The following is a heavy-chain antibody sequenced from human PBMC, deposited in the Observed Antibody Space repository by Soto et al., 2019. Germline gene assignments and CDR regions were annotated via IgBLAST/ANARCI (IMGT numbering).Heavy chain of an antibody. CDR2: ISHTRKT. Sequence: NPSETVSLTCTVSGCSISSSSYYWGWIRQPPGKGLDWIGSISHTRKTYYNPSLKSRAAVSADTSKNQFSLELTSVTAADTAVYYCARPHGDPLGYWGQGALVTVSS. V-gene: IGHV4-39*01. D-gene: IGHD4-17*01. CDR1: GCSISSSSYY. CDR3: ARPHGDPLGY. J-gene: IGHJ4*02.